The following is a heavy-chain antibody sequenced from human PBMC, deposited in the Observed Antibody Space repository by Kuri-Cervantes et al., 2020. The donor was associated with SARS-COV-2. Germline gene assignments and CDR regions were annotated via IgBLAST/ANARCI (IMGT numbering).Heavy chain of an antibody. J-gene: IGHJ4*02. CDR3: AREGSCSSTSCPSDY. CDR1: VGTFSSYA. CDR2: IIPIFGTA. D-gene: IGHD2-2*01. Sequence: SSVNVSCKASVGTFSSYAISWVRQAPGQGLEWMGGIIPIFGTANYAQKFQGRVTITADKSTSTAYMELSSLRSEDTAVYYCAREGSCSSTSCPSDYWGQGTLVTVSS. V-gene: IGHV1-69*06.